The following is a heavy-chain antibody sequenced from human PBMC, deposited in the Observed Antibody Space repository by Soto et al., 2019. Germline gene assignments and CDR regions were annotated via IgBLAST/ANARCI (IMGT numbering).Heavy chain of an antibody. D-gene: IGHD2-15*01. CDR3: AKDQLHCSGGSCYFFGAFDI. J-gene: IGHJ3*02. V-gene: IGHV3-23*01. CDR2: ISGSGGST. Sequence: GGSLRLSCAASGFTFSSYAMSWVRQAPGKGLEWVSAISGSGGSTYYADSVKGRFTISRDNSKNTLYLQMNSLRAEDTAVYYCAKDQLHCSGGSCYFFGAFDIWGQGTMVTVSS. CDR1: GFTFSSYA.